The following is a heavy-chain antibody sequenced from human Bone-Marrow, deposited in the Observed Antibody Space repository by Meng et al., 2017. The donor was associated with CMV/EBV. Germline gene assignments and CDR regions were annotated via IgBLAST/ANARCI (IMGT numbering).Heavy chain of an antibody. CDR1: AGSISSTSYY. CDR3: ARHINFWSAYYYYGLDV. Sequence: SETLSLTCSVSAGSISSTSYYWGWIRQPPGKGLEWIGAISYSGSTYYNPSLKSRVTISVDTSKNQFFLKLSSMTAADTAVYYCARHINFWSAYYYYGLDVWGQGTSATFSS. D-gene: IGHD3-3*01. V-gene: IGHV4-39*01. J-gene: IGHJ6*02. CDR2: ISYSGST.